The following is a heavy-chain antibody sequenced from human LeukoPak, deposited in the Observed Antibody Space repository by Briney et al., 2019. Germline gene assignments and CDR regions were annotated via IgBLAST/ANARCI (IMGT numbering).Heavy chain of an antibody. J-gene: IGHJ4*02. CDR1: GGSFSAYC. D-gene: IGHD6-19*01. CDR2: INHSGSA. Sequence: SETLSLTCAVYGGSFSAYCWSWIRQPPGKGLEWIGEINHSGSANYNPSLKSRVTISVDTSKNQFSLKLSSVTAADTAVYYCAEIAVAGEVIFDYWGQGTLVSVSS. CDR3: AEIAVAGEVIFDY. V-gene: IGHV4-34*01.